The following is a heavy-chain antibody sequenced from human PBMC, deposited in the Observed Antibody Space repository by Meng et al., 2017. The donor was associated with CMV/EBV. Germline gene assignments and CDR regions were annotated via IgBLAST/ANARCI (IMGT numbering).Heavy chain of an antibody. J-gene: IGHJ5*02. Sequence: GESLKISCAASGFTFDDYGMSWVRQAPGKGLEWGSGINWNGGSTGYADSVKGRFTISRDNAKNSLYLQMNSLRAEDTALYYCASGLYFFDPWGQGTLVTVSS. D-gene: IGHD2-21*01. CDR2: INWNGGST. CDR1: GFTFDDYG. CDR3: ASGLYFFDP. V-gene: IGHV3-20*04.